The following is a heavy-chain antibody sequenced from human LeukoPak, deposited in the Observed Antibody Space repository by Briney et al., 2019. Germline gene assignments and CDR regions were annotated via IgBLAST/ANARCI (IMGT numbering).Heavy chain of an antibody. CDR1: GFAFSDYD. CDR3: AKEGTAQISTWYDN. J-gene: IGHJ4*02. V-gene: IGHV3-30*18. D-gene: IGHD2-2*01. Sequence: GGSLRLSCAASGFAFSDYDIHWVRQAPGKGLEWVAVISYDGITKYYGDSVKGRFTISRDNSRNTLFLQMNSLSPDDTAVYYCAKEGTAQISTWYDNWGQGTLVTVSS. CDR2: ISYDGITK.